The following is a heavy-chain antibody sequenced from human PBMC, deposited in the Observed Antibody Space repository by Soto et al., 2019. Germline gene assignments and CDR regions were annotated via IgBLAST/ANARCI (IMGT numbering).Heavy chain of an antibody. D-gene: IGHD4-17*01. J-gene: IGHJ6*03. CDR3: ASKVAADYHSGWYYYYYMDV. CDR1: GYTFTSYG. V-gene: IGHV1-18*01. Sequence: QVQLVQSGAEVKKPGASVKVSCKASGYTFTSYGISWVRQAPGQGLEWMGWISAYNGNTNYAQKLQGRVTMTTDTSTSTAYMELRSLRSDDTAVYYCASKVAADYHSGWYYYYYMDVWGKGTTVTVSS. CDR2: ISAYNGNT.